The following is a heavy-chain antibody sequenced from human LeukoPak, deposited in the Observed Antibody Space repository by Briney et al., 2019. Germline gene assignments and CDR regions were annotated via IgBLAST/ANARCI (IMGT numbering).Heavy chain of an antibody. CDR2: IYYSGST. J-gene: IGHJ4*02. D-gene: IGHD1-26*01. V-gene: IGHV4-59*08. Sequence: SETLSLTCTVSGGSISSYYWSWMRQPPGKGLEGIGYIYYSGSTKHPPSLKSRVTISVDKSKNQFSLKLSSVPAADTAVYYCARHKGGSYRNLDYWGQGALVTVSS. CDR3: ARHKGGSYRNLDY. CDR1: GGSISSYY.